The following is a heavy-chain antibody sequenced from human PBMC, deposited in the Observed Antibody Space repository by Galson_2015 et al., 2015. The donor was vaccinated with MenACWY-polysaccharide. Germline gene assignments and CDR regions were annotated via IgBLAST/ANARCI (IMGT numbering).Heavy chain of an antibody. CDR2: ISGYDGHT. Sequence: SVKVSCKASGYTFTSFGISWVRQAPGQGLEWMGWISGYDGHTNYAQKFQGRVTMTTDTSTSTAYMELRSLRSDDTAVYYCARDPGSGSPYYLDYWGQGTLVTVSS. D-gene: IGHD3-10*01. J-gene: IGHJ4*02. CDR3: ARDPGSGSPYYLDY. CDR1: GYTFTSFG. V-gene: IGHV1-18*01.